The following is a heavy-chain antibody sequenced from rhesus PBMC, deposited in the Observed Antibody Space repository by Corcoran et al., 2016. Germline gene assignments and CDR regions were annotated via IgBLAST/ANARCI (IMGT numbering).Heavy chain of an antibody. Sequence: EVQLVETGGGLVQPGGSPKLSCAASGFTCNNSIMNWLRQAPGKGLEWVSSINTRGVTYYTDSVKGRFTISRDNSKNTLSLQMNSLKTEDTAVYYCVKGWTAATPSTDFWGQGVLVTVSS. CDR3: VKGWTAATPSTDF. CDR1: GFTCNNSI. J-gene: IGHJ4*01. CDR2: INTRGVT. D-gene: IGHD6-31*01. V-gene: IGHV3S5*01.